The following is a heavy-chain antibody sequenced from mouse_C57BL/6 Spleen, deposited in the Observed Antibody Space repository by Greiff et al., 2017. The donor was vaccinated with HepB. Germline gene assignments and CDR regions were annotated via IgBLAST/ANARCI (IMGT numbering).Heavy chain of an antibody. V-gene: IGHV1-22*01. CDR2: INPNNGGT. CDR3: ALDSSWFAY. D-gene: IGHD3-2*01. J-gene: IGHJ3*01. CDR1: GYTFTDYN. Sequence: VHVKQSGPELVKPGASVKMSCKASGYTFTDYNMHWVKQSHGKSLEWIGYINPNNGGTSYNQKFKGKATLTVNKSSSTAYMELRSLTSEDSAVYYCALDSSWFAYWGQGTLVTVSA.